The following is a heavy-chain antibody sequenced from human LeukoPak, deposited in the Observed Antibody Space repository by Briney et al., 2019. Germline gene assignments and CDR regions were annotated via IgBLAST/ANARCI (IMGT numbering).Heavy chain of an antibody. CDR3: ARLRRVRGVYYFDY. Sequence: SETLSLTCTVSGGSISSGDYYWSWIRQPPGKGLEWIGYIYYSGSTYYNPSLKSRVTISVDTSKNQFSLKLSSVTAADTAVYYCARLRRVRGVYYFDYWGQGTLVTVSS. D-gene: IGHD3-10*01. J-gene: IGHJ4*02. V-gene: IGHV4-30-4*01. CDR2: IYYSGST. CDR1: GGSISSGDYY.